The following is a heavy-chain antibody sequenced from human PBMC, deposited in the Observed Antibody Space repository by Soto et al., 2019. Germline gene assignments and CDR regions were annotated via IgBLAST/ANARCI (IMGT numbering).Heavy chain of an antibody. D-gene: IGHD3-10*01. V-gene: IGHV4-30-2*01. CDR3: ARLGRYYQSLDS. J-gene: IGHJ5*01. Sequence: SETLSLTYGVSGDTISTGGYSWAWIRQPPGKALEWIGHTYHSGNPYYNPSLKSRVIISVDRSKNQFSLKVSSVTAAVTAVYDCARLGRYYQSLDSWGPGTLVTVSS. CDR2: TYHSGNP. CDR1: GDTISTGGYS.